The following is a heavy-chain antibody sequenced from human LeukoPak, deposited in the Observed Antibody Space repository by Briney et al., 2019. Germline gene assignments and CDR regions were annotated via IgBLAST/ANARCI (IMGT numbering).Heavy chain of an antibody. J-gene: IGHJ3*02. V-gene: IGHV3-23*01. CDR1: GFTFSSYA. D-gene: IGHD3-22*01. Sequence: GGSLRLSCAASGFTFSSYAMSWVRQAPGKGLEWVSAISYCGGNTYYTDSVKGRFTISRHICENTLYLQVNSLSGEDTAVYYCAKWDSSGFRGVFDIGGQGTMVTVSS. CDR2: ISYCGGNT. CDR3: AKWDSSGFRGVFDI.